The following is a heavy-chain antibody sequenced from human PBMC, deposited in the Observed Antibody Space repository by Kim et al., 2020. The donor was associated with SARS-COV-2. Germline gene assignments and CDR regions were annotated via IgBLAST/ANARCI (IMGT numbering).Heavy chain of an antibody. V-gene: IGHV4-31*02. CDR3: ARVNAAAAGTWFDP. Sequence: NPALKSRVTISVDTSKNQFSLKLTSVTAADTAVYFCARVNAAAAGTWFDPWGQGTLVTVSS. D-gene: IGHD6-13*01. J-gene: IGHJ5*02.